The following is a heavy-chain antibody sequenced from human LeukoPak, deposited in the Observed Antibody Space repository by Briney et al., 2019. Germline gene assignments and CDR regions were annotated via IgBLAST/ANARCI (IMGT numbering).Heavy chain of an antibody. D-gene: IGHD1-7*01. Sequence: GGSLRLSCAASGFTFSSYAMSWVRQAPGKGLEWVSSISSSSSYIYYADSVKGRFTISRDNAKNSLYLQMNSLRAEDTAVYYCARSHNWNYFGNDYWGQGTLVTVSS. CDR1: GFTFSSYA. J-gene: IGHJ4*02. CDR2: ISSSSSYI. V-gene: IGHV3-21*01. CDR3: ARSHNWNYFGNDY.